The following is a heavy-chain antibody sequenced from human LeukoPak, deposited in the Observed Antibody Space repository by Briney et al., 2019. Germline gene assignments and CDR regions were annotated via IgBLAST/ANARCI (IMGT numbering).Heavy chain of an antibody. CDR2: IYTSGST. D-gene: IGHD6-13*01. V-gene: IGHV4-4*09. Sequence: SETLSLTCTVSGGSISSYYWSWIRQPPGKGLEWIGYIYTSGSTNYNPSLKSRVTISVDTSKNQFSLKLSSVTAADTAVYYCARDRKPLVRTWYFDLWGRGTLVTVSS. J-gene: IGHJ2*01. CDR1: GGSISSYY. CDR3: ARDRKPLVRTWYFDL.